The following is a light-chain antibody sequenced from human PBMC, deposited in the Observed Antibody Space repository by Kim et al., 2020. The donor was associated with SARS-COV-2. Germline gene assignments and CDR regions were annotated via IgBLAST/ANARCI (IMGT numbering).Light chain of an antibody. J-gene: IGLJ2*01. CDR2: QAT. Sequence: SYELTQPPSVSVSPGQTASITCSGDKLGDKYACWYQQKPGQSPVLVIYQATKRPSGIPERFSGSNSGNTATLTISGTQAMDEADYYCQAWDTNTVVFGGGTQLTVL. CDR3: QAWDTNTVV. V-gene: IGLV3-1*01. CDR1: KLGDKY.